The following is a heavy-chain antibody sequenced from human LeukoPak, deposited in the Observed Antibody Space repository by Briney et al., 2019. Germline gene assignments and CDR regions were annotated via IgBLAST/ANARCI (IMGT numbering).Heavy chain of an antibody. J-gene: IGHJ4*02. CDR2: IYSDNTT. CDR1: GFTFSSNY. Sequence: PGGSLRLSCVASGFTFSSNYMTWVRQAPGKGLEWVSIIYSDNTTYYADSVKGRFTISRDNSKNTLYLQMNSLRAEDTAVYYCARGFRNSTAMASFDYWGQGTLATVSS. D-gene: IGHD5-18*01. CDR3: ARGFRNSTAMASFDY. V-gene: IGHV3-53*01.